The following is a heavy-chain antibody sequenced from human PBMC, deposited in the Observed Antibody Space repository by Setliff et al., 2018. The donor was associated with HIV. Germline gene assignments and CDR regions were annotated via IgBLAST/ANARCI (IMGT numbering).Heavy chain of an antibody. CDR1: GASTSDNIYY. D-gene: IGHD3-3*01. CDR3: ARPSFGIGGGANFDS. Sequence: SETLSLTCSVTGASTSDNIYYWGWIRHPPGKGLEWIASAHYSGAIFYNPSLKSRVTMSVDTSGSRFSLKLTSVTAADTAVYYCARPSFGIGGGANFDSWGRGTLVTGLL. CDR2: AHYSGAI. J-gene: IGHJ4*02. V-gene: IGHV4-39*02.